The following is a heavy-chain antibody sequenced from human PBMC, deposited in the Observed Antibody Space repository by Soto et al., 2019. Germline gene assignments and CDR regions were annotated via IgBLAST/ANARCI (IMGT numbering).Heavy chain of an antibody. Sequence: QVQLQQSGPGLVKASQTLSLTCVISGDSVSSNIVAWNWIRQSPSRGLEWLGRTYYRSRWYNDSAVSVKGRITINPDTSKNQFSLQLNSVTPEDTAVYYCARGGFGVAVANFDYWGQGTLVTVSS. V-gene: IGHV6-1*01. CDR1: GDSVSSNIVA. J-gene: IGHJ4*02. CDR2: TYYRSRWYN. CDR3: ARGGFGVAVANFDY. D-gene: IGHD6-19*01.